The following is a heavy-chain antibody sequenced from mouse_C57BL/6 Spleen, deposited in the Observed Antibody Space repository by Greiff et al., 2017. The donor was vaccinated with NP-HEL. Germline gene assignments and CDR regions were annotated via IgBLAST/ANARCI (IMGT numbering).Heavy chain of an antibody. V-gene: IGHV1-78*01. Sequence: VQLQQSDAELVKPGASVKISCKVSGYTFTDHTIHWMKQRPEQGLEWIGYIYPRDGSTKYNEKFKGKATLTADKSSSTAYMQLNSLTSEDSAVYFCARSIYYYGSSYRYYAMDYWGQGTSVTVSS. CDR2: IYPRDGST. D-gene: IGHD1-1*01. CDR1: GYTFTDHT. CDR3: ARSIYYYGSSYRYYAMDY. J-gene: IGHJ4*01.